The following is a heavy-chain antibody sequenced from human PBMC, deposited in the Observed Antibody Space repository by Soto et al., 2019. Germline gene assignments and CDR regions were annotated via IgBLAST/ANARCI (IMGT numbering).Heavy chain of an antibody. J-gene: IGHJ4*02. V-gene: IGHV4-59*01. Sequence: ETLSLTCTVSGGSISSYYWSWIRQPPGKGLEWIGYIYYSGSTNYNPSLKSRVTISVDTSKNQFSLKLSSVTAADTAVYYCARAKTGDFDYWGQGTLVTVSS. D-gene: IGHD1-1*01. CDR1: GGSISSYY. CDR2: IYYSGST. CDR3: ARAKTGDFDY.